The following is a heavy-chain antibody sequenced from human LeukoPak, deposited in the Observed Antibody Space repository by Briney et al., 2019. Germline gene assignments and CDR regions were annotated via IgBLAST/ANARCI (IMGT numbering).Heavy chain of an antibody. J-gene: IGHJ4*02. D-gene: IGHD5-18*01. CDR3: AKSHGYSYGFDY. Sequence: GGSLRLSCAASGFTFSSYEMNWVRQAPGKGLEWVSYISSSGSTIYYADSVKGRLTISRDNSKNTLYLQMNSLRAEDTAVYYCAKSHGYSYGFDYWGQGTLVTVSS. CDR2: ISSSGSTI. V-gene: IGHV3-48*03. CDR1: GFTFSSYE.